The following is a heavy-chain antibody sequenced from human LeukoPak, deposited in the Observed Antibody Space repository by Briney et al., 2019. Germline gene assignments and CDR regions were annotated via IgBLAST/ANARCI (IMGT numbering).Heavy chain of an antibody. CDR1: VYIFTGYY. CDR3: ASGGAGLRVLWTGE. D-gene: IGHD3-10*01. CDR2: INPNSGGT. Sequence: GASVKVSFKSSVYIFTGYYMHGVRQAPGQGLEWMGWINPNSGGTNYAQKFQGRVTMTRDTSISTAYMELSRLRSDDTAVYYCASGGAGLRVLWTGEWGQGTLVTVSS. V-gene: IGHV1-2*02. J-gene: IGHJ4*02.